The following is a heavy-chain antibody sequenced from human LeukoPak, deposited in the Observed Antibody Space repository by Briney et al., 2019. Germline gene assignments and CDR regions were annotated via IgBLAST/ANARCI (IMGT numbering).Heavy chain of an antibody. Sequence: AGGSLRLSCAASGFTFSSYWMHWVRQVPGKGLVWVSRIHSDGSIISYADFVKGRFTISRDNAKNTLYLQMNSLRADDTAVYYCAGVGTDLWNRFDPWGQGTLVTVSS. D-gene: IGHD3-16*01. CDR1: GFTFSSYW. V-gene: IGHV3-74*01. J-gene: IGHJ5*02. CDR2: IHSDGSII. CDR3: AGVGTDLWNRFDP.